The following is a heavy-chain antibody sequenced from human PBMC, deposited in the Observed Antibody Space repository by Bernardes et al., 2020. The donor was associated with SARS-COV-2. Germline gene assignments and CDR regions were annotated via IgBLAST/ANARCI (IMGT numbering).Heavy chain of an antibody. CDR1: GDSIRSGSYY. CDR2: IYFGGSS. J-gene: IGHJ5*02. Sequence: SETLSLTCTVSGDSIRSGSYYWTWVRQPAGKGLEWIGHIYFGGSSNYNPSLQSRVTISIDSSKNQFSLILTSVTAADSAFYYCARVSGHYEHNSGLTSWGQGTLVTVST. D-gene: IGHD5-12*01. CDR3: ARVSGHYEHNSGLTS. V-gene: IGHV4-61*09.